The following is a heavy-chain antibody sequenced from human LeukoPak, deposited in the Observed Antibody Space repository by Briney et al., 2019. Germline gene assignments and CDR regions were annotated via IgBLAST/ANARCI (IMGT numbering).Heavy chain of an antibody. CDR3: AKDAGIATAGTGLDFDL. V-gene: IGHV3-23*01. J-gene: IGHJ2*01. D-gene: IGHD6-13*01. CDR2: ISTSGGKT. CDR1: GFTFSSHA. Sequence: GGSLRLSCAASGFTFSSHAMSWVRQAPGKGLEWVSAISTSGGKTYYADSVKGRFTVSRDNSKNTLYVQMNSLRAEDTAEYYCAKDAGIATAGTGLDFDLWGRGTLVTVSS.